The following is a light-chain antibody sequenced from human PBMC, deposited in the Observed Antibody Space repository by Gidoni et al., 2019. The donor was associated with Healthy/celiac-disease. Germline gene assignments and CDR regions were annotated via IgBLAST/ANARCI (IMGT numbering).Light chain of an antibody. CDR1: HSVRSSY. V-gene: IGKV3-20*01. CDR2: GAS. J-gene: IGKJ1*01. Sequence: EIVLTQSPGTLSLSPGERATLSCRASHSVRSSYLAWYQQKPGQAPRLLIYGASSRATCIPDSFSGSGSGTDFTLTISRLEPEDFAVYYCQQYGLSRGWTFGQGTKVEIK. CDR3: QQYGLSRGWT.